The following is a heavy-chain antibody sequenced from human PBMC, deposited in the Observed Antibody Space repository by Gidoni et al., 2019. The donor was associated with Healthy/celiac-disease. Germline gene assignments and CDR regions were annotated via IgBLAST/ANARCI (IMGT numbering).Heavy chain of an antibody. D-gene: IGHD2-15*01. Sequence: QVQLVQSGAEVKKPGASVNVSCKVSGYTLPELSIHWVRQAPGKGLEWMGGFDPEDGETIYAQKFQGRVTMTEDTSTDTAYMELSSLRSEDTAVYYCATTRWSGLRFYNWFDPWGQGTLVTVSS. V-gene: IGHV1-24*01. CDR2: FDPEDGET. CDR1: GYTLPELS. J-gene: IGHJ5*02. CDR3: ATTRWSGLRFYNWFDP.